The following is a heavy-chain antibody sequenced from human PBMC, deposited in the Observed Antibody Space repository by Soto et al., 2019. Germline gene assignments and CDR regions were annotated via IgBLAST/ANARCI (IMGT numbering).Heavy chain of an antibody. V-gene: IGHV3-33*01. J-gene: IGHJ6*03. CDR1: GFTFSSYG. CDR2: IWYDGSNK. Sequence: QVQLVESGGGVVQPGRSLRLSCAASGFTFSSYGMHWVRQAPGKGLEWVAVIWYDGSNKYYADSVKGRFTISRDNSKNTLYLQMNSLRAEDTAVYYCARVPYCSSTSCPINYMDVWGKGTTVTVSS. CDR3: ARVPYCSSTSCPINYMDV. D-gene: IGHD2-2*01.